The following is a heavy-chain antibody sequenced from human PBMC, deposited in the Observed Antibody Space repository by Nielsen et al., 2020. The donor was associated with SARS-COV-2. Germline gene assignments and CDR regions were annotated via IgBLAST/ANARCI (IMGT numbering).Heavy chain of an antibody. V-gene: IGHV1-18*01. J-gene: IGHJ2*01. CDR1: GYTFTSYG. CDR2: ISAYNGNT. CDR3: ARDEGRIAVSAKGWYFDL. D-gene: IGHD6-19*01. Sequence: ASVKVSCKASGYTFTSYGISWVRQAPGQGLEWMGWISAYNGNTNYAQKLQGRVTMTTDKSTSTAYMELSSLRSEDTAVYYCARDEGRIAVSAKGWYFDLWGRGTLVTVSS.